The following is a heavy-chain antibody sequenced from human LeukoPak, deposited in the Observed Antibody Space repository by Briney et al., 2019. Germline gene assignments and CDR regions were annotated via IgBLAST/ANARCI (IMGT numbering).Heavy chain of an antibody. J-gene: IGHJ4*02. CDR2: IYYSGST. CDR3: ATTSYYYDSPDY. D-gene: IGHD3-22*01. Sequence: SETLSLTCTVSGGSISSYYWSWIRQPPGKGLEWIGYIYYSGSTNYNPSLKSRVTISVDTSKNQFSLKLSSVTAADTAVYYCATTSYYYDSPDYWGQGTLVTVSS. V-gene: IGHV4-59*08. CDR1: GGSISSYY.